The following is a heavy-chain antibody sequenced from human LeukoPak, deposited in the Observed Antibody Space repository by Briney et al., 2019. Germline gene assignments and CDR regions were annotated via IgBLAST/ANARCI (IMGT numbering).Heavy chain of an antibody. D-gene: IGHD4-23*01. V-gene: IGHV3-15*01. CDR1: GFTFSKVW. Sequence: GGSLRLSCAASGFTFSKVWMSWVRQAPGKGLEWVGRIRSKSDGGATDYPAPVKGRFTISRDDSKNTLYVQMNSLKTEDTAVYYCATESVDLFDYWGQGTLVTVSS. CDR2: IRSKSDGGAT. J-gene: IGHJ4*02. CDR3: ATESVDLFDY.